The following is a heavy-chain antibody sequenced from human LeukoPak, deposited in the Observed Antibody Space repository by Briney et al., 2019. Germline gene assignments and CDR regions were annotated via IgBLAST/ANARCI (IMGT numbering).Heavy chain of an antibody. D-gene: IGHD3-3*01. CDR1: GGSFSGYY. Sequence: SETLSLTCAVYGGSFSGYYWSWIRQPPGKGLEWIGEINHSGSTNYNPSLKSRVTISVDTSKNQISLKLSSVTAADTAVYYCARGRAIFGGTYIEAWFDPWGQGTLVTVSS. CDR3: ARGRAIFGGTYIEAWFDP. V-gene: IGHV4-34*01. CDR2: INHSGST. J-gene: IGHJ5*02.